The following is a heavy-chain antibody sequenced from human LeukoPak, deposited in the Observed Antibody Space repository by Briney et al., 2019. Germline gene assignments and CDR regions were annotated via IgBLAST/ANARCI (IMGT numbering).Heavy chain of an antibody. CDR2: IRNDGNEE. J-gene: IGHJ5*01. CDR1: GFTFRSYG. D-gene: IGHD3-3*01. CDR3: AKENYDFGSGYSNWFDS. V-gene: IGHV3-30*02. Sequence: GGSLRLSCAASGFTFRSYGMHWVRQAPGKGLEWVAVIRNDGNEEYYVDSVKGRFTISRDNSKKTLYLQMNDMRVEDTAVYYCAKENYDFGSGYSNWFDSWGRGTLVTVSS.